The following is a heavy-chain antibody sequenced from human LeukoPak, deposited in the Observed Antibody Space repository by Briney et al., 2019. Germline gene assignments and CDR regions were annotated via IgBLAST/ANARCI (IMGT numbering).Heavy chain of an antibody. J-gene: IGHJ4*02. CDR2: ISAYNGHT. Sequence: GASVKVSCKASGYTFTSYGISWVRQAPGQGLEWMGWISAYNGHTNYAQKLQGRVTMTTDTSTSTAYMELRSQRSDDTAVYYCARGGDGSHRRYYYDSSGQHYWGQGTLVTVSS. CDR1: GYTFTSYG. V-gene: IGHV1-18*01. D-gene: IGHD3-22*01. CDR3: ARGGDGSHRRYYYDSSGQHY.